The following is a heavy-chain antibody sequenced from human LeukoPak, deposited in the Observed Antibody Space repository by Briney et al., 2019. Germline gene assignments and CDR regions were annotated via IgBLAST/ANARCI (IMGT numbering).Heavy chain of an antibody. Sequence: RGSLRLSCAASGFTFSSYAMHWVRQDPGKGLEWVAVISYDGSNKYYADSVKGRFTLSRDNSRNTLYLQMNSLRAEDTAVYYCARDTGKIVLMVYAPDYWGQGTLVSVSS. CDR2: ISYDGSNK. D-gene: IGHD2-8*01. CDR1: GFTFSSYA. V-gene: IGHV3-30-3*01. CDR3: ARDTGKIVLMVYAPDY. J-gene: IGHJ4*02.